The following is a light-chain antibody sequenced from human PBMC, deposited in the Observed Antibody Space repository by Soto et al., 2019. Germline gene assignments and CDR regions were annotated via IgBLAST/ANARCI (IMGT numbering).Light chain of an antibody. J-gene: IGKJ1*01. CDR3: QQYGSAPPTWT. Sequence: EIVLTQSPGTLSLSPGERATLSCRASQSVSSSYLAWYQQKPGQAPRLLIYGASSRATGIPDRFSGSGSGTDFTLTLSRLTPEDFAVYYCQQYGSAPPTWTFGQGTKVEIK. CDR1: QSVSSSY. CDR2: GAS. V-gene: IGKV3-20*01.